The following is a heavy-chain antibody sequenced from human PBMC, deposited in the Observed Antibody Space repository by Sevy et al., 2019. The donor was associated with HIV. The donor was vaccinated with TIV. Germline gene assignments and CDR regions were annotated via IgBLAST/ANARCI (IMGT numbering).Heavy chain of an antibody. CDR3: VRRPDLGEIIPTGVMDV. Sequence: GGSLRLSCAASGFTFSSYAISWVRQAPGKGLEWVSVISSSGGTTYYAGSVEGRFTISRDNSKNTLYLQMNRLRAEDTAIYYCVRRPDLGEIIPTGVMDVWGRGTTVTVSS. J-gene: IGHJ6*02. CDR2: ISSSGGTT. V-gene: IGHV3-23*01. D-gene: IGHD3-3*01. CDR1: GFTFSSYA.